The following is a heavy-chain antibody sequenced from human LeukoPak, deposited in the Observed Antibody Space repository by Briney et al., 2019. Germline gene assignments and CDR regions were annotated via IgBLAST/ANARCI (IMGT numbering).Heavy chain of an antibody. CDR3: ASRRGPSVYYYGSGSARNWFDP. Sequence: PSETLSLTCAVYGGSFSGYYWSWIRQPPGKGLEWIGEINHSGSTNYNPSLKSRVTISVDTSKNQFSLKLSSVTAADTAVYYCASRRGPSVYYYGSGSARNWFDPWGQGTLVTVSS. J-gene: IGHJ5*02. CDR1: GGSFSGYY. V-gene: IGHV4-34*01. D-gene: IGHD3-10*01. CDR2: INHSGST.